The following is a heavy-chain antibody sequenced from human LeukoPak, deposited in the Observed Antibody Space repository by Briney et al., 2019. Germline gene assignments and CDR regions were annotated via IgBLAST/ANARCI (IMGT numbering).Heavy chain of an antibody. J-gene: IGHJ4*02. V-gene: IGHV1-3*03. CDR1: GYSFTSQD. Sequence: GASVKVSCKTSGYSFTSQDMHWVRQAPGQSLEWMGCINPGNGDTKYSPEFQGGVTITRDTSASTAYMELSSLRSEDMAVYYCARGRSFDYWGQGTLVTVSS. CDR2: INPGNGDT. CDR3: ARGRSFDY.